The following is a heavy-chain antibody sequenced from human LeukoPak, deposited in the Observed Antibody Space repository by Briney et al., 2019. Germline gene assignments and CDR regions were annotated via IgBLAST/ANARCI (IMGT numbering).Heavy chain of an antibody. CDR3: ARVPPYSSSGNWFDP. D-gene: IGHD6-6*01. V-gene: IGHV1-69*13. CDR2: INPIFGTA. J-gene: IGHJ5*02. Sequence: GPSVKVSCKASGGTFSSYAISWVRQAPGQGLEWMGGINPIFGTANYAQKFQGRVTITADESTSTAYMELSSLRSEDTAVYYCARVPPYSSSGNWFDPWGQGTLVTVSS. CDR1: GGTFSSYA.